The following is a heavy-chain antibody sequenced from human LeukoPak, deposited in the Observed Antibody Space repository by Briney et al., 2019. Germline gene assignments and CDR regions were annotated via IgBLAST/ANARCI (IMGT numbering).Heavy chain of an antibody. CDR2: INSSGGST. J-gene: IGHJ4*02. D-gene: IGHD3-9*01. V-gene: IGHV1-46*01. CDR3: AREISHYDILTGYYNWLDY. CDR1: GYTFTSYY. Sequence: ASVKVSCKASGYTFTSYYMHWVRQAPGQGLEWMGIINSSGGSTGYAQKFQGRVTMTRDTSTSTVYMELSSLRSEDTAVYYCAREISHYDILTGYYNWLDYWGQGTLVTVSS.